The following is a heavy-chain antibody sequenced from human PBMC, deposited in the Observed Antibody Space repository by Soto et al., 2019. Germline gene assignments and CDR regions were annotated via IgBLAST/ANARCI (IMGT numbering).Heavy chain of an antibody. CDR1: GATFRSFA. J-gene: IGHJ1*01. CDR2: ITPLFGTT. CDR3: VKDSDHAFAF. D-gene: IGHD3-3*01. Sequence: SVKVSCKASGATFRSFAFSWVRQAPGDGLEWVGGITPLFGTTNYAERLQGRVTITADESTSTVYMDLSSLTSEDSAVYFCVKDSDHAFAFWGQGTLVTVSS. V-gene: IGHV1-69*13.